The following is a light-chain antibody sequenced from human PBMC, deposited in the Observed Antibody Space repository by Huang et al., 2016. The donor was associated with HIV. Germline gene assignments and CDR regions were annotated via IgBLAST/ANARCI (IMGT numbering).Light chain of an antibody. CDR1: QSVSST. CDR3: QQYNNWPRT. CDR2: GAS. J-gene: IGKJ1*01. V-gene: IGKV3-15*01. Sequence: EIVMTQSPATLSVSPGERATLSCRASQSVSSTLAWYQQKPGQAPRVLIYGASTRATGFPARFSGSGSGTEFTLTISSLQSEDFAVYYCQQYNNWPRTFGQGTKVEIK.